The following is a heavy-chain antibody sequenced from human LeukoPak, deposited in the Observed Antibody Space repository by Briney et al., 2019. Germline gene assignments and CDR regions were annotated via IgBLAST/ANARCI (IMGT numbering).Heavy chain of an antibody. J-gene: IGHJ4*02. V-gene: IGHV4-38-2*02. CDR3: ARVVASTSIDS. Sequence: SETLSLTCIVSGYSIISDYFWGWVRQPPGKGPEWIGSIFHSGSVYYNPSLKSRVTISIDPSKNRFSLKLTSVTAADTAIYYCARVVASTSIDSWGQGTLVTVSS. CDR2: IFHSGSV. D-gene: IGHD2-15*01. CDR1: GYSIISDYF.